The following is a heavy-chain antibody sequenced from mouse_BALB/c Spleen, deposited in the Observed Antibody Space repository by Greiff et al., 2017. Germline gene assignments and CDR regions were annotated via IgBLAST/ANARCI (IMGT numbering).Heavy chain of an antibody. J-gene: IGHJ2*01. V-gene: IGHV1-54*01. CDR2: INPGSGGT. CDR1: GYAFTNYL. Sequence: VKLQQSGAELVKPGASVKLSCKASGYAFTNYLIEWVKQRPGQGLEWIGVINPGSGGTNYNEKFKGKATLTADKSSSTAYMQLSSLTSDDSAVYFCAREGYYGLFDYWGQGTTLTVSS. D-gene: IGHD2-1*01. CDR3: AREGYYGLFDY.